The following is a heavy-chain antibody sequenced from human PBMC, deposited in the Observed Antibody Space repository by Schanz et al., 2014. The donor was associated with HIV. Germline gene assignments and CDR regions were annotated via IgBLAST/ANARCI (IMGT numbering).Heavy chain of an antibody. CDR3: AKDEGGGYYYYGMDV. CDR1: GFTFSSSA. CDR2: ISGSGGST. J-gene: IGHJ6*02. Sequence: DVQLLESGGGLVQPGGSLRLSCAASGFTFSSSAMSWVRQAPGKGLEWVSAISGSGGSTYYADSVKGRFTISRDNSKNTLYLQMNSLRAEDTAVYYCAKDEGGGYYYYGMDVWGQGTTVTVSS. V-gene: IGHV3-23*01. D-gene: IGHD3-16*01.